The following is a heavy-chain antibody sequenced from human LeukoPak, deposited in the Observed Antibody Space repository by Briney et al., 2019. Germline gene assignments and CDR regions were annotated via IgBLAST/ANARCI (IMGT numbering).Heavy chain of an antibody. Sequence: ASVKVSCKASGYTFTSFGISWVRQAPGQGLEWMGWISAYNGNTNYAQKFQGRVTMTTDTSTSTAYMELRSLRSDDTAVYYCARTCPLMYCSRSFFDPWGQGTLVTVSS. CDR2: ISAYNGNT. V-gene: IGHV1-18*01. CDR1: GYTFTSFG. CDR3: ARTCPLMYCSRSFFDP. D-gene: IGHD2-2*01. J-gene: IGHJ5*02.